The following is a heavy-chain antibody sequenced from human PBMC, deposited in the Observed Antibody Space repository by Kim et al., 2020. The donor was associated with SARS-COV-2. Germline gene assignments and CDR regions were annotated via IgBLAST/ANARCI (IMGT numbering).Heavy chain of an antibody. CDR1: GDSVSSGSYY. CDR3: ARVNGPPYCGGDCPRDWFDP. J-gene: IGHJ5*02. D-gene: IGHD2-21*02. CDR2: IYYSGST. V-gene: IGHV4-61*01. Sequence: SETLSLTCTVSGDSVSSGSYYWSWIRQPPGKGLEWIGNIYYSGSTNYNPSLKSRVTISVDTSKNQFSLKLSSVTAADTAVYYCARVNGPPYCGGDCPRDWFDPWGQGTLVTVSS.